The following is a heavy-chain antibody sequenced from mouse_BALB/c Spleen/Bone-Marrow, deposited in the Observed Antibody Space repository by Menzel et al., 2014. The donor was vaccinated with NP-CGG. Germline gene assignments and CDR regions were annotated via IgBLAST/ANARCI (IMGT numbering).Heavy chain of an antibody. V-gene: IGHV1S130*01. J-gene: IGHJ4*01. CDR2: IHPNSGNT. Sequence: VQLQESGSVLVRPGASVKLSCKASGYTFTSSWMHWAKQRPGQGLEWIGEIHPNSGNTNYNEKFKSKATLTVDNSSSTAYMELRSLTSEDSAVYYCARRAMDYWGQGTSVTVSS. CDR1: GYTFTSSW. CDR3: ARRAMDY.